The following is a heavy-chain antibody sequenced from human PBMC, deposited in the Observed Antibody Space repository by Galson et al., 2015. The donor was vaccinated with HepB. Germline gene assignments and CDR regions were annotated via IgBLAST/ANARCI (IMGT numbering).Heavy chain of an antibody. J-gene: IGHJ3*02. CDR2: IKQDGSEK. D-gene: IGHD3-22*01. CDR1: GFTFSSYW. Sequence: SLRLSCAASGFTFSSYWMSWVRQAPGKGLEWVANIKQDGSEKYYADSVKGRFTISRDNAKNSLYLQMNSLRAEDTGVYYCARPPYYDSSGYNAFDIWGQGTMVTVSS. CDR3: ARPPYYDSSGYNAFDI. V-gene: IGHV3-7*03.